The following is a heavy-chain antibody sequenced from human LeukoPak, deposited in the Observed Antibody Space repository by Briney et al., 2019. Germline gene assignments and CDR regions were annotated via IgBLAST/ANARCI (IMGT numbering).Heavy chain of an antibody. CDR1: GFTFSSYS. CDR2: ISSSSSYI. J-gene: IGHJ3*02. D-gene: IGHD3-22*01. V-gene: IGHV3-21*01. CDR3: ARDLPIPMIVVVTQGAHHGVAFDI. Sequence: GGSLRLSCAASGFTFSSYSMNWVRQAPGKGLEWVSSISSSSSYIYYADSVKGRFTISRDNAKNSLYLQMNSLRAEDTAVYYCARDLPIPMIVVVTQGAHHGVAFDIWGQGTMVTVSS.